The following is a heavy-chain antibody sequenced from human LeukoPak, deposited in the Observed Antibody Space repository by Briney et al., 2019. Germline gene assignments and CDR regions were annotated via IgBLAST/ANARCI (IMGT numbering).Heavy chain of an antibody. D-gene: IGHD3-10*01. CDR2: IYTSGST. CDR1: GACISSYY. Sequence: KPSETLSLTCTVSGACISSYYWSWIRQPAGKGLEWIGRIYTSGSTNYSPSLKSRVTMSLDTSKNQFSLNLNSVTAADTAVYYCTRDMLVRGYYYGMDVWGQGTTVTVSS. CDR3: TRDMLVRGYYYGMDV. V-gene: IGHV4-4*07. J-gene: IGHJ6*02.